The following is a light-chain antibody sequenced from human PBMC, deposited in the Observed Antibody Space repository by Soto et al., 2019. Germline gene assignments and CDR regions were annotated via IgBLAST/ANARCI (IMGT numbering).Light chain of an antibody. CDR3: QQYGSSPPYT. V-gene: IGKV3-20*01. CDR1: QSVSSSY. Sequence: EIVLTQSPGTLSLSPGERATLSCRASQSVSSSYLAWYQQKPGQAPRLLIYGASSRATGIPDRFSGSGPGTDFTLPISRLEPEYFAVYYCQQYGSSPPYTFGQGTKLESK. J-gene: IGKJ2*01. CDR2: GAS.